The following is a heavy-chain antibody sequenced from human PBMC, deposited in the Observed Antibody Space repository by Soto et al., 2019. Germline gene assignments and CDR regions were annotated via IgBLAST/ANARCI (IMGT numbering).Heavy chain of an antibody. Sequence: QVQLQESGPGLVKPSQTLSLTCTVSGGSISGAHFYWGWIRQPPGKVLEWSGYFYYTGKTYYNPSLQSRLAISVDTSGNQFSLKLTSVTAADTAVYYCARARYPDAIDLWGQGTMVTVSS. V-gene: IGHV4-30-4*01. J-gene: IGHJ3*01. CDR2: FYYTGKT. CDR1: GGSISGAHFY. D-gene: IGHD1-1*01. CDR3: ARARYPDAIDL.